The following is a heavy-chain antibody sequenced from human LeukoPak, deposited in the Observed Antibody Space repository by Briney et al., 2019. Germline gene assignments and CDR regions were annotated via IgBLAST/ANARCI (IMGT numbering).Heavy chain of an antibody. CDR1: ADSISTSNYY. D-gene: IGHD3-16*01. CDR2: VYYTGRT. CDR3: ATTPHYEGGGFDI. J-gene: IGHJ3*02. Sequence: SETLSLTCTVSADSISTSNYYWGWLRQPPGTGLEWIGSVYYTGRTYDNPSLKSRVTISVDTSKNQFSLKLNSVTAADTAVYYCATTPHYEGGGFDIWGQGTMVTVSS. V-gene: IGHV4-39*01.